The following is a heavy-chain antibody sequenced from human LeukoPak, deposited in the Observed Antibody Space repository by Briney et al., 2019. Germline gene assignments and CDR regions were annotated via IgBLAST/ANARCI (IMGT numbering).Heavy chain of an antibody. CDR2: ISRTGNSI. CDR1: GFTLSSYE. J-gene: IGHJ4*02. Sequence: PGGSETLSCAASGFTLSSYEMNWVRLAPGKGLEWISYISRTGNSIYYADSVKGRFTISRDSAKNSLYLQMNSLRAEDTAVYYCARGPYSSNWYVDYWGEGTPV. D-gene: IGHD6-13*01. CDR3: ARGPYSSNWYVDY. V-gene: IGHV3-48*03.